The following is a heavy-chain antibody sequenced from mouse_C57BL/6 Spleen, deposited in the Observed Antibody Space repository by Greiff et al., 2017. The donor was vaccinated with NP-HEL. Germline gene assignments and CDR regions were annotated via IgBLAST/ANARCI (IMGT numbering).Heavy chain of an antibody. CDR3: IHYYGSSSHYFDY. J-gene: IGHJ2*01. V-gene: IGHV1-15*01. CDR1: GYTFTDYE. CDR2: IDPETGGT. D-gene: IGHD1-1*01. Sequence: VQLQQSGAELVRPGASVTLSCKASGYTFTDYEMHWVKQTPVHGLEWIGAIDPETGGTAYNQKFKGKAILTADKSSSTAYMELRSLTSEDSAVYYCIHYYGSSSHYFDYWGQGTTLTVSS.